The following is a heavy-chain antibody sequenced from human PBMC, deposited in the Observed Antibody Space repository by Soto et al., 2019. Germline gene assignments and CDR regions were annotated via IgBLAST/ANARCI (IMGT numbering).Heavy chain of an antibody. D-gene: IGHD1-26*01. Sequence: QVQLMESGGDVVQPGGSLRLSCAGSRFTFSSYAMHWVRQAPGKGLEWVSVISPDGSDTFYAESVKGRFTISRDNSKNTMYVQMNSLRPEDTAIYYCARDGGSPGNYYSASDLWGQGTMVTVSS. CDR3: ARDGGSPGNYYSASDL. V-gene: IGHV3-30*04. CDR2: ISPDGSDT. CDR1: RFTFSSYA. J-gene: IGHJ3*01.